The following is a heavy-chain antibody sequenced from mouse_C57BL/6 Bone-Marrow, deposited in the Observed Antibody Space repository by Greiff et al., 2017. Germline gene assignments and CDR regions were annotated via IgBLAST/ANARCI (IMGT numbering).Heavy chain of an antibody. CDR3: ARLDYDYDFSMDY. V-gene: IGHV1-64*01. CDR1: GYTFTSYW. CDR2: IHPNSGST. D-gene: IGHD2-4*01. Sequence: VQLQQPGAELVKPGASVKLSCKASGYTFTSYWMHWVKQRPGQGLEWIGMIHPNSGSTNYNEKFKSKATLTVDKSSSTAYMQLSSLTSEDSAVXYCARLDYDYDFSMDYWGQGTSVTVSS. J-gene: IGHJ4*01.